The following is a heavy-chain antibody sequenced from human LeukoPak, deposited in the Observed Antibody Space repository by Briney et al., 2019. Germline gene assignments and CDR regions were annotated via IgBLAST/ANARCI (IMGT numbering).Heavy chain of an antibody. CDR2: IYYSGST. CDR1: GESISSYD. CDR3: ARQGPDAFFDY. Sequence: PSETLSLTCTVSGESISSYDWSWIRQPPGKGLEWIGYIYYSGSTNYNPSLKSRVTISVDTSKNQFSLKLSSVTAADTAVYYCARQGPDAFFDYWGQGTLVTVSS. J-gene: IGHJ4*02. V-gene: IGHV4-59*08.